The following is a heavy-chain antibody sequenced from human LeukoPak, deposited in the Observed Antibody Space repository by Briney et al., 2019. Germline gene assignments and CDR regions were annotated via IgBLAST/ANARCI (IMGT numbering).Heavy chain of an antibody. CDR3: AKQRPSANAVLRFLEWFPNDAFDI. CDR2: IWYVGSNT. CDR1: GFTFSSYG. V-gene: IGHV3-33*06. Sequence: PGGSLRLSCAASGFTFSSYGMHRVRPAPGKGLAWVAVIWYVGSNTNYADSVKGRITIPRDNSKNTLHLQMNSPRAEDTGVYYCAKQRPSANAVLRFLEWFPNDAFDIGGQATMSTVPS. D-gene: IGHD3-3*01. J-gene: IGHJ3*02.